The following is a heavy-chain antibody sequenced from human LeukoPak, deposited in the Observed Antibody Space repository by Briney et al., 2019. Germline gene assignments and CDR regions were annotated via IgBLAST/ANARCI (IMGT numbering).Heavy chain of an antibody. CDR2: ISGSGGST. Sequence: PGGSLRLSCAASGFTFSSYAMSWVRQVPGKGLEWVSAISGSGGSTYYADSVKGRFTISRDNSKNTLYLQMNSLRAEDTAVYYCAKTAGAAYYYDSSGYCDYWGQGTLVTVSS. V-gene: IGHV3-23*01. D-gene: IGHD3-22*01. J-gene: IGHJ4*02. CDR1: GFTFSSYA. CDR3: AKTAGAAYYYDSSGYCDY.